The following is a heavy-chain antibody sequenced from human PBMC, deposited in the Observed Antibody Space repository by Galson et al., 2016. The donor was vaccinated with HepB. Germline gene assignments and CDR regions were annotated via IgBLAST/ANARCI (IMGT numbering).Heavy chain of an antibody. CDR1: GGSISSYY. D-gene: IGHD6-19*01. Sequence: LSLTCTVSGGSISSYYWSWIQQPPGKGLEWIAYIYYSGTTNYNPSLKSRVTISVDTSKNQFSLKLSSVTASDPAVYYCARGRGGSGPPFDPWGQGTLVPVSS. V-gene: IGHV4-59*01. CDR2: IYYSGTT. CDR3: ARGRGGSGPPFDP. J-gene: IGHJ5*02.